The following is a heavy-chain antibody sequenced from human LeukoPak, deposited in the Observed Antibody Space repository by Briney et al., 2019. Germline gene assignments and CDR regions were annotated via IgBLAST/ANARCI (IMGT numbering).Heavy chain of an antibody. V-gene: IGHV4-61*01. Sequence: TSETLSLTCTVSGGSVSSGSYYWSWLRQPPGKGLEWIGYIYYSGSTNYNPSLKSRVTISVDTSKNQFSLKLSSVTAADTAVYYCARVDWNFIYWGQGTLVTVSS. CDR2: IYYSGST. CDR3: ARVDWNFIY. D-gene: IGHD1-1*01. CDR1: GGSVSSGSYY. J-gene: IGHJ4*02.